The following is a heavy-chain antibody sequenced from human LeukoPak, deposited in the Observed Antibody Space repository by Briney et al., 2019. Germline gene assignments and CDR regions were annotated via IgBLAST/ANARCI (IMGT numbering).Heavy chain of an antibody. Sequence: KPGGSLRLSCAASGFTFSDYYMSWIRQAPGKGLEWVSYISSSGSTIYYADSVKGRFTISRDNAKNSLYLQMNSLRAEDTAVYYCARGRDWAKGYYYDSSGSADAFDIWGQGTMVTVSS. CDR3: ARGRDWAKGYYYDSSGSADAFDI. V-gene: IGHV3-11*01. J-gene: IGHJ3*02. CDR1: GFTFSDYY. CDR2: ISSSGSTI. D-gene: IGHD3-22*01.